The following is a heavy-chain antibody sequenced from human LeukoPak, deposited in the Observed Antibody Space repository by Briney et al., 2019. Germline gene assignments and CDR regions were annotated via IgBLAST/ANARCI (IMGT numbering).Heavy chain of an antibody. CDR1: GYTFTNYG. D-gene: IGHD3-22*01. Sequence: GASVKVSCKASGYTFTNYGISWVRQAPGQGLQWMGWISAKNGNTKYAEKFQGRGTMTTDTSTNTAYMELRSLRSDDTAVYYCARDRQDYYDSSGYFDNWSQGTLVTVSS. J-gene: IGHJ4*02. CDR3: ARDRQDYYDSSGYFDN. CDR2: ISAKNGNT. V-gene: IGHV1-18*01.